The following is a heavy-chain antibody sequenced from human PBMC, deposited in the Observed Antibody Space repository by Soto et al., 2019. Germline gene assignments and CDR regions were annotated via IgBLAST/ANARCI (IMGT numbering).Heavy chain of an antibody. J-gene: IGHJ6*02. CDR2: ISYDGRNK. V-gene: IGHV3-30*04. CDR3: VRDTAYCSGGTCYSSHDMDV. D-gene: IGHD2-15*01. Sequence: QVQLVESGGGVVQPGRSLRLSCAASGFTFSSYAMHWVRQVPGKGLEWVAVISYDGRNKYYADSVKGRFTISRDNSKNTLYLEMNSLRVEDTAVYHCVRDTAYCSGGTCYSSHDMDVWGQGTTVTVSS. CDR1: GFTFSSYA.